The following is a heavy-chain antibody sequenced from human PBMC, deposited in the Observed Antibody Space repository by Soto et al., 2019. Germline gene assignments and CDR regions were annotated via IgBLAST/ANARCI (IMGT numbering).Heavy chain of an antibody. Sequence: EVQLLESGGGLVHPGGSLRLSCAASGFRFSDYSMNWVRQAPGKGLEWVSYITSSGDSIYYADSVKGRFTVSRDNAKNPLFLQMNSLRDEDTAVYYCARLPKGSTVTSWGQGTLVTVSS. CDR3: ARLPKGSTVTS. V-gene: IGHV3-48*02. CDR2: ITSSGDSI. CDR1: GFRFSDYS. J-gene: IGHJ4*02. D-gene: IGHD4-17*01.